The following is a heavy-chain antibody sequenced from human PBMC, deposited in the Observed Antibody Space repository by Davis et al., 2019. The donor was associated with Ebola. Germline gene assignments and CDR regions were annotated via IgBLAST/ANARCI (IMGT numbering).Heavy chain of an antibody. D-gene: IGHD4-17*01. CDR2: IYYSGST. J-gene: IGHJ2*01. CDR3: ARMPTVTADHWYFDL. CDR1: GGSTSSRSYY. V-gene: IGHV4-39*07. Sequence: GSLRLSCTVSGGSTSSRSYYWGWIRQPPGKGLEWIGSIYYSGSTHYNPSLKSRVTTSVDTSKNQFSLSLSSVTAADTAVYYCARMPTVTADHWYFDLWGRGTLVAVSS.